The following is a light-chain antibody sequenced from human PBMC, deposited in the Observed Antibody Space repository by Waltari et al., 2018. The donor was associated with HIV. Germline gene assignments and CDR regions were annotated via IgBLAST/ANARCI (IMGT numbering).Light chain of an antibody. J-gene: IGKJ2*03. Sequence: EIVLTQSPGTLSLSPGERATLSCRASQSVSRSYLAWYQQKPGQAPRLLIYGASSRATGIPDRFSGSGSGTDFTLTISRLEPEDFAVYYCQQYGSSPQYSFGQGTRLEIK. CDR3: QQYGSSPQYS. CDR2: GAS. CDR1: QSVSRSY. V-gene: IGKV3-20*01.